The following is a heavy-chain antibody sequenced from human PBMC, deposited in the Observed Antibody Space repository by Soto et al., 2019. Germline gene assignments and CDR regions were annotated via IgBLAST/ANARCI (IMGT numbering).Heavy chain of an antibody. J-gene: IGHJ3*02. CDR3: AHSSTWLQLRDAFDI. Sequence: QITLKESGPTVVKPTQTLTLTCTFSGFSLRSSGMGVGWIRQPPGKALEWLALIYWDDDKRYSPSLKSWLNITKDTFKNQVVLTMTNMDPVDTATYFCAHSSTWLQLRDAFDIWGQGTMVTVSS. CDR1: GFSLRSSGMG. V-gene: IGHV2-5*02. CDR2: IYWDDDK. D-gene: IGHD1-1*01.